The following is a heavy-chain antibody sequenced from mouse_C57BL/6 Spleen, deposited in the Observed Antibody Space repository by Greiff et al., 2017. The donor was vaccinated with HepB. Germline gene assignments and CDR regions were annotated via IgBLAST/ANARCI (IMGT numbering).Heavy chain of an antibody. CDR2: IHPNSGST. Sequence: QVQLQQSGAELVKPGASVKLSCKASGYTFTSYWMHWVKQRPGQGLEWIGMIHPNSGSTNYNEKFKSKATLTVDKSSSTAYMQLSSLTSEDSAVYYCARRDSNYAFYAMDYWGQGTSVTVSS. CDR3: ARRDSNYAFYAMDY. D-gene: IGHD2-5*01. CDR1: GYTFTSYW. V-gene: IGHV1-64*01. J-gene: IGHJ4*01.